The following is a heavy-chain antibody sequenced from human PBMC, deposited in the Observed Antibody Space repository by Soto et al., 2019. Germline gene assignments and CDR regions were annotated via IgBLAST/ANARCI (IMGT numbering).Heavy chain of an antibody. Sequence: GGSLRLSCAASRFKFSDYSMNWVRQAPGKGLEWVSSISPRSAYIHYADAAEGRFIISRDDGKNALILQMNSLRAEDTAVYYCATLIKTYYDDSSGYSQDYWGQGTLVTVSS. CDR2: ISPRSAYI. CDR3: ATLIKTYYDDSSGYSQDY. V-gene: IGHV3-21*01. J-gene: IGHJ4*02. D-gene: IGHD3-22*01. CDR1: RFKFSDYS.